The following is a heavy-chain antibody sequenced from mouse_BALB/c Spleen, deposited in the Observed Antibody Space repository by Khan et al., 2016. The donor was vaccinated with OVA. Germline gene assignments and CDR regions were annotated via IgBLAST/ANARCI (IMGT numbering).Heavy chain of an antibody. Sequence: VQLKESGAELARPGASVKMSCKASGYTFTSYTIHWIKLRPGQGLEWIGYINPSNGYTNYNQKFKDKATLTADKSSTTAYMQLSSLTSDDSAVYNGVRDGACCRNDGWFAYWGQGTLVTVSA. CDR3: VRDGACCRNDGWFAY. J-gene: IGHJ3*01. CDR1: GYTFTSYT. CDR2: INPSNGYT. D-gene: IGHD2-14*01. V-gene: IGHV1-4*01.